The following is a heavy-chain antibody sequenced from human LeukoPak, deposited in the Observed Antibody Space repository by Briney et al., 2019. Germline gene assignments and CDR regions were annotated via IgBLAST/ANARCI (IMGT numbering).Heavy chain of an antibody. D-gene: IGHD1-26*01. Sequence: PSETLSLTCTVSGGSISSSSYYWGWIRQPPGKGLEWIGMIYYSGSSYCNPSLKSRVTISVDTSKNQFSLNLTSVTAADTAVYYCARAYSGSSFTDSWGQGTLVTVSS. CDR3: ARAYSGSSFTDS. V-gene: IGHV4-39*01. CDR1: GGSISSSSYY. J-gene: IGHJ4*02. CDR2: IYYSGSS.